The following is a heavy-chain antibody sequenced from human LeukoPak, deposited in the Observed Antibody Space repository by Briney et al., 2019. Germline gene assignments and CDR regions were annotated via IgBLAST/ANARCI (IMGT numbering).Heavy chain of an antibody. CDR3: ARGDPHADL. CDR2: ITISGHTK. CDR1: GFDLNTYE. V-gene: IGHV3-48*03. Sequence: GGSLRLSCAASGFDLNTYEMNWVRQAPGKGLEWIADITISGHTKNYADTVKGRFTISRDNAGPSLSLQMNSLRVEDTGVYYCARGDPHADLWGQGTLVTVSS. J-gene: IGHJ5*02.